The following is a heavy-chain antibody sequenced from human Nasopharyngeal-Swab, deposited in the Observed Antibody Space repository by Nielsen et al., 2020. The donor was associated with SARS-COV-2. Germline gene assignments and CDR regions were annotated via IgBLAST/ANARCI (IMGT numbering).Heavy chain of an antibody. Sequence: RQAPGKALEWFAHIFSNDEKSYSTSLKSRLTISKDTSKSQVVLTMTNMDPVDTATYYCARIKRYSSSSGADYYYGMDVWGQGTTVTVSS. J-gene: IGHJ6*02. V-gene: IGHV2-26*01. D-gene: IGHD6-6*01. CDR3: ARIKRYSSSSGADYYYGMDV. CDR2: IFSNDEK.